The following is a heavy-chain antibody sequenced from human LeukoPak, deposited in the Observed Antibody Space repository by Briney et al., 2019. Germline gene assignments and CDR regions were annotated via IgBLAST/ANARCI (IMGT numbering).Heavy chain of an antibody. CDR2: ISAYNANT. V-gene: IGHV1-18*01. J-gene: IGHJ6*02. CDR3: ARDRYRSGGNCYSNYYGMDV. CDR1: GYTFTNYG. D-gene: IGHD2-15*01. Sequence: ASVKVSCKASGYTFTNYGITWVRQAPGQGLEWMGWISAYNANTNYAQKFQGRVTMTTDTSTSTAYMELRSLRSDDTAVYYCARDRYRSGGNCYSNYYGMDVWGQGTTVTVSS.